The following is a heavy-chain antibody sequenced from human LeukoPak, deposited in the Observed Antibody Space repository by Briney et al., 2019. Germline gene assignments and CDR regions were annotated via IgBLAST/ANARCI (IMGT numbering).Heavy chain of an antibody. CDR1: GFTFNRFY. J-gene: IGHJ4*02. CDR3: AKAIHSGSTMPGD. D-gene: IGHD1-26*01. CDR2: ISSNGATT. Sequence: GGSLRLSCSASGFTFNRFYLHWVRQAPGKGLEFVSHISSNGATTYYADSVKGRFTISRDNSKNTLYLQMNSLRAEDTAVYYCAKAIHSGSTMPGDWGQGTLVTVSS. V-gene: IGHV3-64*04.